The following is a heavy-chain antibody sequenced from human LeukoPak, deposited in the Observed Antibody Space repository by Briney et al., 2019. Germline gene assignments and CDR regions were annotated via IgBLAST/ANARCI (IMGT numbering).Heavy chain of an antibody. V-gene: IGHV1-18*01. J-gene: IGHJ4*02. CDR1: GYTFTSYG. CDR2: ISAYNGNT. CDR3: ARDARDGYGGNPFDY. Sequence: GASVKVSCKASGYTFTSYGISWVRQAPGQGLEWMGWISAYNGNTNYAQKLQGRVTMTTDTSTSTAYMELRSLRAEDTAVYYCARDARDGYGGNPFDYWGQGTLVTVSS. D-gene: IGHD4-23*01.